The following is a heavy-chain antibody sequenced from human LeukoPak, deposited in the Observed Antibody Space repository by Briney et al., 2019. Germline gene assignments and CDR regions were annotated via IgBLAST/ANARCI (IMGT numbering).Heavy chain of an antibody. CDR2: IYYSGST. Sequence: SETLSLTCTVTGGSISSGDYYWSWIRQPPGKGLEWIGCIYYSGSTYYNPSLKSRLTISLDTSKNQFSLELSSVTAADTAVYFCATSGYSSGWYGVVDYWGQGTLVTVSS. J-gene: IGHJ4*02. CDR3: ATSGYSSGWYGVVDY. V-gene: IGHV4-30-4*01. CDR1: GGSISSGDYY. D-gene: IGHD6-19*01.